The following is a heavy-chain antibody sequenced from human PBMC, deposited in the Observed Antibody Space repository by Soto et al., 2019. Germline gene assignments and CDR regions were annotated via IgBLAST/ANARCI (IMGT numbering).Heavy chain of an antibody. CDR3: ARQTGTTECFDY. CDR1: GYSFTSYW. D-gene: IGHD1-7*01. V-gene: IGHV5-51*01. CDR2: IYPGDSDT. Sequence: PEGSLKSSGRGSGYSFTSYWIGWVRQMPGKGLEWMGIIYPGDSDTRYSPSFQGQVTISADKSISTAYLQWSSLKASDTAMYYCARQTGTTECFDYWGQGTLVTVSS. J-gene: IGHJ4*02.